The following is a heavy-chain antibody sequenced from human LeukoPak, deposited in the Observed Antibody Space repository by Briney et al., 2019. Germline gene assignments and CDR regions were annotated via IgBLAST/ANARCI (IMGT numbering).Heavy chain of an antibody. CDR1: GFTFSDYY. V-gene: IGHV3-11*04. J-gene: IGHJ4*02. Sequence: GGSLRLSCAASGFTFSDYYMSWIRQAPGKGLEWVSYISSSGSTIYYAVSVKGRFTISRDNAKNSLYLQMNSLRAEDTAVYYCARGTVVVVAPRFDYWGQGTLVTVSS. CDR2: ISSSGSTI. CDR3: ARGTVVVVAPRFDY. D-gene: IGHD2-15*01.